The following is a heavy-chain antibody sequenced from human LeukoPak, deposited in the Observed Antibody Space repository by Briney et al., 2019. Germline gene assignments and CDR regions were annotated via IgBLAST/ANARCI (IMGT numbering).Heavy chain of an antibody. D-gene: IGHD3-16*01. J-gene: IGHJ6*02. V-gene: IGHV3-30*18. CDR3: AKEGGYYYYYGMDV. CDR2: VSYDGSNK. Sequence: GGSLRLSCAASGFTFSSYVMHWVRQAPGKGLEWVAVVSYDGSNKYYGDSVKGRLTISRDNSKNTLYLQMNSLRAEDTAVYYCAKEGGYYYYYGMDVWGQGTTVTVSS. CDR1: GFTFSSYV.